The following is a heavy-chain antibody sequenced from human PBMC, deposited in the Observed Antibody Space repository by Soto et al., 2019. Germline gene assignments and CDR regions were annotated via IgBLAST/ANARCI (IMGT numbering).Heavy chain of an antibody. J-gene: IGHJ4*02. CDR2: ISAYNGDT. CDR1: GYTFKNYG. CDR3: VLGGLETGYYRDMDY. Sequence: QDHLVQSGAEVKKPGASAKVSCKASGYTFKNYGINWVRQAPGRGLEWVAWISAYNGDTSYAQHFQGRVTVTTETVTNPAYMELRSLRPDDTAVYFCVLGGLETGYYRDMDYWGQGTLVSVSS. D-gene: IGHD3-9*01. V-gene: IGHV1-18*04.